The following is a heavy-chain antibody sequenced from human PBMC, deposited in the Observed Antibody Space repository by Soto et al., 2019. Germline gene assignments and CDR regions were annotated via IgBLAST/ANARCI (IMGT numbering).Heavy chain of an antibody. V-gene: IGHV1-3*01. CDR2: INAGNGNT. D-gene: IGHD3-22*01. CDR1: GYTFTSYA. CDR3: ARDQGDSSGYYYFNSPFDY. Sequence: GASVKVSCKASGYTFTSYAMHWVRPAPGQRLEWMGWINAGNGNTKYSQKFQGRVTITRDTSASTAYMELSSLRSEDTAVYYCARDQGDSSGYYYFNSPFDYWGQGTLVTVSS. J-gene: IGHJ4*02.